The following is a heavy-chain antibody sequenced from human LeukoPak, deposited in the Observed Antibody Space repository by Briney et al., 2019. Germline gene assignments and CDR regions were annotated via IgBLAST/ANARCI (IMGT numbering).Heavy chain of an antibody. D-gene: IGHD3-10*01. CDR3: ARDVGVRGVTNWFDP. J-gene: IGHJ5*02. CDR1: GGSIDTYY. V-gene: IGHV4-59*12. CDR2: VFHTGST. Sequence: SETLSLTCTVSGGSIDTYYWNWIRQPPGKGLEWIGYVFHTGSTNYNPSLKSRVTISVDTSKNQFSLKLSSVTAADTAVYYCARDVGVRGVTNWFDPWGQGTLVTVSS.